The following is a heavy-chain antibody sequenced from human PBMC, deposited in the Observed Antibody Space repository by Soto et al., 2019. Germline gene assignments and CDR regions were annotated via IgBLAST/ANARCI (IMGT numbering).Heavy chain of an antibody. CDR1: GGTFSSYA. V-gene: IGHV1-69*13. D-gene: IGHD2-15*01. Sequence: SVKVSCKASGGTFSSYAISWVRQAPGQGLEWMGGIIPIFGTANYAQKFQGRVTITADESTSTAYMELSSLRSEDTAVYYCARSPNPLGYCSGGSCYYYSDYWGQGTLVTVSS. J-gene: IGHJ4*02. CDR3: ARSPNPLGYCSGGSCYYYSDY. CDR2: IIPIFGTA.